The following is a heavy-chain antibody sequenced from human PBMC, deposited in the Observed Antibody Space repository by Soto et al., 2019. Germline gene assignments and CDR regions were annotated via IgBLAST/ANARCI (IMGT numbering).Heavy chain of an antibody. CDR3: TTDPSLAIAEYFQH. D-gene: IGHD2-2*01. CDR1: GFTFSNAW. CDR2: IKSKTDGGTT. J-gene: IGHJ1*01. V-gene: IGHV3-15*01. Sequence: GGSLRLSCAASGFTFSNAWMSWVRQAPGKGLEWVGRIKSKTDGGTTDYAAPVKGRFTISRDDSKNTLYLQMNSLKTEDTAVYYCTTDPSLAIAEYFQHWGQGTLVTVSS.